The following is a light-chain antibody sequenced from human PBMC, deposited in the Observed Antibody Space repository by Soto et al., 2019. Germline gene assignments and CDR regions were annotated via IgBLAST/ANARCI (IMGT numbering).Light chain of an antibody. J-gene: IGKJ5*01. CDR1: QSIRSY. V-gene: IGKV1-39*01. CDR3: QHSHSTPRIT. Sequence: DIHRTQSPSSLSAVVGDRVTITCRTSQSIRSYLNWYQQKSGKAPKLLISAASNLQSGVPYRFSGSGSGTDFTLTISSLQPEDVATYYCQHSHSTPRITFGQGTRLEIK. CDR2: AAS.